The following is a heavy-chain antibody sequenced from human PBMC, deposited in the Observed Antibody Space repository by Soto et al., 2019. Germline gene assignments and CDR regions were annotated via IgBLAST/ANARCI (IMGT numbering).Heavy chain of an antibody. CDR1: GYTFTSYY. J-gene: IGHJ4*02. D-gene: IGHD2-21*02. CDR2: INPSGGST. V-gene: IGHV1-46*01. Sequence: ASVKVSCKASGYTFTSYYMHWVRQAPGQGLEWMGIINPSGGSTSYAQKFQGRVTMTRDTSMSTVYMELSSLRSEDTAVYYCARASGDIVVVTATFDYWGQGTLVTVSS. CDR3: ARASGDIVVVTATFDY.